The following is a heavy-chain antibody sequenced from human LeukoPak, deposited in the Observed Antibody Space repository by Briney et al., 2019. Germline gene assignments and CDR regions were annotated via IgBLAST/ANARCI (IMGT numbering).Heavy chain of an antibody. V-gene: IGHV4-4*07. CDR1: GGSISSYY. J-gene: IGHJ6*03. D-gene: IGHD3-16*01. CDR2: IYTSGST. Sequence: SETLSLTCTVSGGSISSYYWSWIRQPAGKGLEWIGRIYTSGSTTYNPSLKSRVTMSVDTSKNQFSLKLSSVTAADTAVYYCAKDQAMITFGGSYYYMDVWGKGTTVTVSS. CDR3: AKDQAMITFGGSYYYMDV.